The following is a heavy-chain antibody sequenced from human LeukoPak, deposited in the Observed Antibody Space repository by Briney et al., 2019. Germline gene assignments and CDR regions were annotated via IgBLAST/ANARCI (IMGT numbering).Heavy chain of an antibody. J-gene: IGHJ3*02. CDR1: GFTFSSYA. Sequence: QAGGSLRLSCAASGFTFSSYAMHWVRQAPGKGLEWVAVISYDGSNKYYADSVKGRFTISRDNSKNTLYLQMNSLRAEDTAVYYCARLWFWMKAFDIWGQGTIVTVSP. CDR2: ISYDGSNK. CDR3: ARLWFWMKAFDI. D-gene: IGHD3-3*01. V-gene: IGHV3-30-3*01.